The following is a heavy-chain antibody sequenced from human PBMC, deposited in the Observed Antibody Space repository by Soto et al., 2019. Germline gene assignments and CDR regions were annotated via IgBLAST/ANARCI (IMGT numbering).Heavy chain of an antibody. V-gene: IGHV3-23*01. Sequence: QAGGSLRLSCAASGFTFSSYAMSWVRQAPGKGLEWVSSISGSGDSTYYADSVKGRFTISRDNSKNTLYLQMNSLRGEDTALYYCWAPLYWIDPWGQGTLVTVSS. CDR3: WAPLYWIDP. D-gene: IGHD2-8*01. CDR1: GFTFSSYA. J-gene: IGHJ5*02. CDR2: ISGSGDST.